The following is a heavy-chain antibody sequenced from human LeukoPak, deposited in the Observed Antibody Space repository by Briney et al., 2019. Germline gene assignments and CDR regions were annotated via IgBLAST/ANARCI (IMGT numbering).Heavy chain of an antibody. D-gene: IGHD3-3*01. CDR2: INHSGST. J-gene: IGHJ5*02. Sequence: KASETLSLTCAVYGGSFSGYYWSWIRQPPGKVLEWIGEINHSGSTNYNPSLKSRVTISVDTSKNQFSLKLSSVTAADTAVYYCARVFGLYDSWSGPVAEFDPWGQGTLVTVSS. CDR1: GGSFSGYY. CDR3: ARVFGLYDSWSGPVAEFDP. V-gene: IGHV4-34*01.